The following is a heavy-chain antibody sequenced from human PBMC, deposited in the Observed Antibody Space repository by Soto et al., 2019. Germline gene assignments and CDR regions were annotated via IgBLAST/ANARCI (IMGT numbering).Heavy chain of an antibody. CDR1: GFTFSSYA. D-gene: IGHD3-9*01. J-gene: IGHJ4*02. CDR2: IDGSGAGT. Sequence: EVQLLESGGGLVQPGGSLRLSCVASGFTFSSYAMRWVRQAPGRGLECVSSIDGSGAGTYYSDSVRGRFTISRDNSKNALDLQMDSLRAEDTAVYYCAKGDILTGSRQGWDYWGQGTLVTVS. V-gene: IGHV3-23*01. CDR3: AKGDILTGSRQGWDY.